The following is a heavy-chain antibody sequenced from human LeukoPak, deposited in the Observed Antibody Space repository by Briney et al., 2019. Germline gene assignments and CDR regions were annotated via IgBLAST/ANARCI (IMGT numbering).Heavy chain of an antibody. CDR1: GFTFSSYW. Sequence: PGGSLRLSCAASGFTFSSYWMSWVRQAPGKGLEWVANIKQDGSEKYYVDSVKGRFTISRDNAKNSLYLQMNSLRAEDTALYYCASQTYIAAAGYYMDVWGKGTTVTVS. V-gene: IGHV3-7*01. CDR2: IKQDGSEK. D-gene: IGHD6-13*01. J-gene: IGHJ6*03. CDR3: ASQTYIAAAGYYMDV.